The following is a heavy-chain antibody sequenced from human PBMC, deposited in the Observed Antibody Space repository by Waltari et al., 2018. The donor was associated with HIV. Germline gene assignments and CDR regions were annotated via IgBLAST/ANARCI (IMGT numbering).Heavy chain of an antibody. CDR2: INEEGSRK. CDR3: AREYGNSSGRAFDI. V-gene: IGHV3-74*01. J-gene: IGHJ3*02. CDR1: GFTFSSHW. Sequence: EVQLVESGGGLVQPGGSLRLSCAASGFTFSSHWLHWVRQAPGKGLVWVAGINEEGSRKRYTDSGKGRFTISRDNAKNTLYLQMNSLRAEETDGYYCAREYGNSSGRAFDIWGQGTMVTVSS. D-gene: IGHD6-6*01.